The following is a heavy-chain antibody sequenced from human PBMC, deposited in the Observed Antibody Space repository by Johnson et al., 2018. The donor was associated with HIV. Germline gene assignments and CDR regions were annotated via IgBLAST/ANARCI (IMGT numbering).Heavy chain of an antibody. J-gene: IGHJ3*02. CDR2: ISYDGSNK. V-gene: IGHV3-30*04. CDR3: ARDGGIAATDAFDI. CDR1: GFTFSSYA. D-gene: IGHD6-13*01. Sequence: VESGGGVVQPWRSLRLSCAASGFTFSSYAMHWVRQAPGKGLEWVAVISYDGSNKYYADSVKGRFTISRDNSKNTLYLQMNSLRAEDTAVYYCARDGGIAATDAFDIWGQGTMVTVSS.